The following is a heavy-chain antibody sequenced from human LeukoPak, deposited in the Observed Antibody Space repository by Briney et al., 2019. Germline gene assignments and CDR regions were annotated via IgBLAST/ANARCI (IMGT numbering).Heavy chain of an antibody. CDR2: ISYDGSNK. CDR3: ARDPKPYTGSAEYFRH. D-gene: IGHD1-26*01. V-gene: IGHV3-30*04. Sequence: GGSLRLSCAASGFTFSSYAMHWVRQAPGKGLEWVAVISYDGSNKYTTDSVKGRFTISRDSSKNTLFLQMNSLQTEDTAVYYCARDPKPYTGSAEYFRHWGQGTLVTVSS. CDR1: GFTFSSYA. J-gene: IGHJ1*01.